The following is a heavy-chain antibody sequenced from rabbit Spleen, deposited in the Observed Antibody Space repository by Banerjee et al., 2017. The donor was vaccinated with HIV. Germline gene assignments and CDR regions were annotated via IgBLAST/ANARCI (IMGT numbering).Heavy chain of an antibody. Sequence: QEQLVESGGGLVKPEGSLKLSCTASGFSFSNKAVMCWVRQAPGKGLEWIACINAITGKAVYANWAKGRSTFSKSSSTTVTLQMTRLTAADTATYFCARDSGTSFSSYGMDLWGPGTLVTVS. CDR1: GFSFSNKAV. CDR2: INAITGKA. D-gene: IGHD8-1*01. V-gene: IGHV1S45*01. J-gene: IGHJ6*01. CDR3: ARDSGTSFSSYGMDL.